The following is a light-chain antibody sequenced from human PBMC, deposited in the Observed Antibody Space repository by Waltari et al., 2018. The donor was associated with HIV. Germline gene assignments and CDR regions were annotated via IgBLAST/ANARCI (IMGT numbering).Light chain of an antibody. J-gene: IGLJ2*01. CDR1: SSDIGHYDF. Sequence: QSALTQPPSASGSLGQSVTISCTGSSSDIGHYDFVSWFQQHPHSAPKLLLYEVTRRPATVSDRFSGSRSGNTAFLTVAGLQPDDEATYFCSSYGDSLKVLFGGGTNVTVL. CDR3: SSYGDSLKVL. V-gene: IGLV2-8*01. CDR2: EVT.